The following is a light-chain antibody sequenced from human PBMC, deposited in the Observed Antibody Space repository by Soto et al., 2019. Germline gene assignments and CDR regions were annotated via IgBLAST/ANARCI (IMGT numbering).Light chain of an antibody. CDR2: DDS. Sequence: SYELTQPPSVSVAPGQTATITCGGNTVGSESVHWYQQRPGQAPVLVVYDDSDRPSGIPERFSGSNAGNTATLTISRVEDGDEADYYCQVWDSSRDHYVFGTGTKVTVL. J-gene: IGLJ1*01. CDR3: QVWDSSRDHYV. V-gene: IGLV3-21*02. CDR1: TVGSES.